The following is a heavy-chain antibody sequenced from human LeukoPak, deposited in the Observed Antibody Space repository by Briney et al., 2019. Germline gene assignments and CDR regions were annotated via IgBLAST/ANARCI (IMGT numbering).Heavy chain of an antibody. CDR2: ISGSGGST. J-gene: IGHJ4*02. D-gene: IGHD3-22*01. Sequence: GGSLRLSCAASGFTFSSYAMSWVRQAPGKGREGVAAISGSGGSTYYAGSVKGRFTISSHNSKPTLHLQINSLTSEHTALYYFAIAPLITMLVVVITPRAWFDYWGQGTLVTLSP. CDR3: AIAPLITMLVVVITPRAWFDY. CDR1: GFTFSSYA. V-gene: IGHV3-23*01.